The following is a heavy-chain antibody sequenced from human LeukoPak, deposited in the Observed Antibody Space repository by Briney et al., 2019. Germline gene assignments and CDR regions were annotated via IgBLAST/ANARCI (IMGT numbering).Heavy chain of an antibody. CDR3: AKIITRTTFPKYYFEY. CDR2: ISGSAGST. CDR1: GFTFSSYA. D-gene: IGHD1-7*01. J-gene: IGHJ4*02. Sequence: PGGSLRLSCAASGFTFSSYAMTWVRQAPGQGLEWVSAISGSAGSTHYADSVKGRFTISRDNSKNTVYLQMNTLRAEDTAVYYCAKIITRTTFPKYYFEYWGQGTLVTVSS. V-gene: IGHV3-23*01.